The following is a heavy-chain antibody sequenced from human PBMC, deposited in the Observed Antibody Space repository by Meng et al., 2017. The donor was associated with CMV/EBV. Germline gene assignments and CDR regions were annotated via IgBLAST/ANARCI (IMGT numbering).Heavy chain of an antibody. CDR2: IRYDGSNK. J-gene: IGHJ6*02. Sequence: GGSLRLPCAASGFTFSSYGMHWVRQAPGKGLEWVAFIRYDGSNKYYADSVKGRFTISRDNSKNTLYLQMNSLRAEDTAVYYCAKGQVSLSSGMDVWGQGTTVTVSS. CDR3: AKGQVSLSSGMDV. V-gene: IGHV3-30*02. CDR1: GFTFSSYG. D-gene: IGHD6-6*01.